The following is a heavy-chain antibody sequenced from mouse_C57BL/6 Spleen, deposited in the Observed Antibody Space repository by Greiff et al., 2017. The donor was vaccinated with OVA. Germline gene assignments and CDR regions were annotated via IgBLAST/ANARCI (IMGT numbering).Heavy chain of an antibody. CDR2: IDPSDSYT. Sequence: VQLQQSGAELVMPGASVKLSCKASGYTFTSYWMHWVKQRPGQGLEWIGEIDPSDSYTNYNQKFKGKSTLTVDKSSSTAYMQLSSLTSEDSAVYYCARSDYSNYGFAMDYWGQGTSVTVSS. CDR3: ARSDYSNYGFAMDY. CDR1: GYTFTSYW. V-gene: IGHV1-69*01. J-gene: IGHJ4*01. D-gene: IGHD2-5*01.